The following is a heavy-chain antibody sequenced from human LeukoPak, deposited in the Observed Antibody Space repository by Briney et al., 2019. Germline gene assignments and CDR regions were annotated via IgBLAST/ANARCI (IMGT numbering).Heavy chain of an antibody. V-gene: IGHV1-69*06. J-gene: IGHJ4*02. D-gene: IGHD5-24*01. CDR2: IIPIFGTA. CDR3: ARDVELVGFDY. CDR1: GGTLSSYA. Sequence: ASVKVSCKASGGTLSSYAISWVRQAPGQGLEWMGRIIPIFGTAKYAQGFQGRITTTADRSTSTAYMELSSLRSEDTAVYYCARDVELVGFDYWGQGTLVTVSS.